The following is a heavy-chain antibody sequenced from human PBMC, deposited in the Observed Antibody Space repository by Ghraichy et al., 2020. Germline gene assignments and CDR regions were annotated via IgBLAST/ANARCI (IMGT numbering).Heavy chain of an antibody. J-gene: IGHJ4*02. CDR2: ISYDGQSK. CDR3: AKGGHSSGWF. V-gene: IGHV3-30*04. D-gene: IGHD6-19*01. CDR1: GITFSNSA. Sequence: GESLNISCAASGITFSNSAVHWVRQSPGKGLEWVGVISYDGQSKHYADSVKGRFTISRDNPRNTLHLQMNSLRPEDTAFYYCAKGGHSSGWFWGQGIPVTVSS.